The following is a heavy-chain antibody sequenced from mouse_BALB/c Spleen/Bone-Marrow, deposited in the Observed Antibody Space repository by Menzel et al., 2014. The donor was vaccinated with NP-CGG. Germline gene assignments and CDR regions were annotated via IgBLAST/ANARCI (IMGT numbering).Heavy chain of an antibody. CDR3: ARVGNYGY. CDR2: IFPGIGTT. V-gene: IGHV1S132*01. Sequence: QVQLQQSGADLVKPGASVKLSCKTSGYTFTNYWIQWVKQRPGQGLGWFGEIFPGIGTTYYNEKFKGKATLTIDTSSTTAYMQLSSLTSEDSAVYFCARVGNYGYWGQGTTLTVSS. CDR1: GYTFTNYW. D-gene: IGHD2-1*01. J-gene: IGHJ2*01.